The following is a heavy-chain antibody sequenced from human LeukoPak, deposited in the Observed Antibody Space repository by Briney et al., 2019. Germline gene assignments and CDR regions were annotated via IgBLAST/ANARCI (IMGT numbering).Heavy chain of an antibody. CDR1: GGSISSYY. CDR3: ARHSTQGMNFDY. J-gene: IGHJ4*02. CDR2: IYYSGST. Sequence: SETLSLTCTASGGSISSYYWSWIRQPPGKGLEWIGYIYYSGSTNYNPSLKSRVTISVDTSKNQFSLKLSSVTAADTAVYYCARHSTQGMNFDYWGQGTLVTVSS. V-gene: IGHV4-59*01. D-gene: IGHD6-13*01.